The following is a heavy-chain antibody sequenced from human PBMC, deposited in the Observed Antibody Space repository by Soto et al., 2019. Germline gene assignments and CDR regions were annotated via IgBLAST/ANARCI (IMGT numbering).Heavy chain of an antibody. CDR1: GYTFTSYA. V-gene: IGHV1-3*01. CDR3: ARFRYCSGGSCYWFDP. J-gene: IGHJ5*02. CDR2: INAGNGNT. D-gene: IGHD2-15*01. Sequence: ASVKVSCKASGYTFTSYAMHWVRQAPGQRLEWMGWINAGNGNTKYSQKFQGRVTITRDTSASTAYMELSSLRSEDTAVYYCARFRYCSGGSCYWFDPWGPGTLVTVSS.